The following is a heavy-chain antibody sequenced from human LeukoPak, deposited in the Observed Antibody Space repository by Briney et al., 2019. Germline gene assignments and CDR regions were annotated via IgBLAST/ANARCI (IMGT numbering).Heavy chain of an antibody. CDR2: ICYRCGST. V-gene: IGHV3-23*01. CDR3: VATRVCGGVLLRPNCLYFEN. J-gene: IGHJ4*02. Sequence: VGSPRLSFASSGVHFKSHANGLVRQAPGKGLEWGSGICYRCGSTYNSGAVRRCFTISRDNSNNTLYLQINSTRAEETAVYYCVATRVCGGVLLRPNCLYFENWGQGTLVSVSS. CDR1: GVHFKSHA. D-gene: IGHD3-10*01.